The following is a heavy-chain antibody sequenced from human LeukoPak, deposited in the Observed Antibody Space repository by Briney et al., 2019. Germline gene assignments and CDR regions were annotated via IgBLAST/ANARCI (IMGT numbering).Heavy chain of an antibody. Sequence: PGGSLRLSCAASGFTFSSYWMHWVRQAPGKGLVWVSRINSDGSSTSYADSVKGRFTISRVNAKNTLYLQMNSLRAEDTAAYYCAREGTMAPFDYWGQGTLVTVSS. D-gene: IGHD1-7*01. CDR2: INSDGSST. CDR3: AREGTMAPFDY. CDR1: GFTFSSYW. J-gene: IGHJ4*02. V-gene: IGHV3-74*01.